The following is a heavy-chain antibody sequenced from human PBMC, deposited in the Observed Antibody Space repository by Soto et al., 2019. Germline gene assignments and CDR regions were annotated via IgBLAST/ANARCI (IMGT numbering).Heavy chain of an antibody. J-gene: IGHJ4*02. CDR1: GFTFSSYW. CDR2: ISSSSSTI. D-gene: IGHD3-9*01. Sequence: PGGSLRLSCAASGFTFSSYWMSWVRQAPGKGLEWVSYISSSSSTIYYADSVKGRFTISRDNAKNSLYLQMNSLRDEDTAVYYCARVPYDILTGYLGVIDYWGQGTLVTVSS. V-gene: IGHV3-48*02. CDR3: ARVPYDILTGYLGVIDY.